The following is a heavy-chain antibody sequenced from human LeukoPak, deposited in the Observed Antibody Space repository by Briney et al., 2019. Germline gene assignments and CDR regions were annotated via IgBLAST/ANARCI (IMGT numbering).Heavy chain of an antibody. D-gene: IGHD3-10*01. Sequence: SGTLSLTCAVSGGSISSNNWWGWVRQPPGKGLEWIGEIYHSGSPNYNPSLKSRVTISVDTSKNQFSLKLSSVTAADTAVYYCVKGNYYYYGMDVWGQGTTVTVSS. CDR1: GGSISSNNW. CDR3: VKGNYYYYGMDV. CDR2: IYHSGSP. J-gene: IGHJ6*02. V-gene: IGHV4-4*02.